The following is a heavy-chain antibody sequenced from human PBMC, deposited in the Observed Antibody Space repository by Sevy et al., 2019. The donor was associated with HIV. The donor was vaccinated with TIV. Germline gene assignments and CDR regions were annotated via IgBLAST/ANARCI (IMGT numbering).Heavy chain of an antibody. D-gene: IGHD3-3*01. J-gene: IGHJ6*02. V-gene: IGHV4-4*02. Sequence: SETLSLTCAVSGGSISTNNWWSWVRQSPGEGLEWIGEIHHSGSTNYNPSLNSRVTMSVDKSKNQFSLKLTSVTAADTAVYYCARDLNDFWSGPLDVWGQGTTVTVSS. CDR1: GGSISTNNW. CDR2: IHHSGST. CDR3: ARDLNDFWSGPLDV.